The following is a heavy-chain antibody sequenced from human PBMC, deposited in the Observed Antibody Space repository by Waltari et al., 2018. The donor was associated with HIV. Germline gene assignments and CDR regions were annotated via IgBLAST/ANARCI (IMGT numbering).Heavy chain of an antibody. V-gene: IGHV3-9*01. J-gene: IGHJ6*02. CDR2: ISGNGVKK. CDR1: GFKFGDFG. Sequence: EEKLVESGGDLAQPGRTLRLSCAASGFKFGDFGMHWVRQVPGQGLEWVLGISGNGVKKAYGDCVRVHLMISRKKGRKFVDLKMKSLSKEDTALYYCTRMGGGRGLIHWYYYSGMDVWGQGTTVTVSS. CDR3: TRMGGGRGLIHWYYYSGMDV. D-gene: IGHD3-16*01.